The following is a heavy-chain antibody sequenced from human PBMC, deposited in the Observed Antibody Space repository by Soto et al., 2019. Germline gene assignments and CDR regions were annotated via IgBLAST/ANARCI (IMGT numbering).Heavy chain of an antibody. J-gene: IGHJ4*02. CDR3: ARGSEQLLWFGESETTFDY. CDR2: IWYDGSNK. CDR1: GFTFSSYG. V-gene: IGHV3-33*01. D-gene: IGHD3-10*01. Sequence: PGGSLRLSCAASGFTFSSYGMHWVHQAPGKGLEWVAVIWYDGSNKYYADSVKGRFTISRDNSKNTLYLQMNSLRAEDTAVYYCARGSEQLLWFGESETTFDYWGQGTLVTVSS.